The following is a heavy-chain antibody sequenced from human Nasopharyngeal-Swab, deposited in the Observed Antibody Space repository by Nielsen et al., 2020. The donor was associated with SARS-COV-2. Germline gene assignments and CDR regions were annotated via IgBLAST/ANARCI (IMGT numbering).Heavy chain of an antibody. CDR3: ARHGGFWSGYSNYWYFDL. Sequence: SETLSLTCTVSGGSISSYYWSWIRQPPGKGLEWIGYIYYSGSTNYNPSLKSRVTISVDTSKNLFSLKLSSVTAADTAVYYCARHGGFWSGYSNYWYFDLWGRGTLVTVSS. CDR2: IYYSGST. CDR1: GGSISSYY. J-gene: IGHJ2*01. V-gene: IGHV4-59*08. D-gene: IGHD3-3*01.